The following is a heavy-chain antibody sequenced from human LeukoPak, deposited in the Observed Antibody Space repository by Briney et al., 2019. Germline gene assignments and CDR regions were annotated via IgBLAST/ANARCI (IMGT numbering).Heavy chain of an antibody. CDR1: GFTFSSYG. V-gene: IGHV3-30*03. CDR2: ISYDGSNK. J-gene: IGHJ4*02. CDR3: LGLYDFWTDY. Sequence: GGSLRLSCAASGFTFSSYGMHWVRQAPGRGLEWVAVISYDGSNKYYADSVKGRFTISRDNSKNTLYLQMNSLRAEDTAVYYCLGLYDFWTDYWGQGTLVTVSS. D-gene: IGHD3-3*01.